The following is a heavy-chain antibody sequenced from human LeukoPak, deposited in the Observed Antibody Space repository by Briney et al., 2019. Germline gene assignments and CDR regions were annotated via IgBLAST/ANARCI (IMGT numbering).Heavy chain of an antibody. J-gene: IGHJ4*02. V-gene: IGHV3-7*03. D-gene: IGHD4-23*01. CDR3: AKSHLNYGGNPDY. CDR2: IKEDGSEK. CDR1: GFTFSTYW. Sequence: PGGSLRLSCAASGFTFSTYWMNWVRQAPGKGLEWVANIKEDGSEKDYVDSVKGRFTISRDNAKNSLYLQMNSLRAEDTALYYCAKSHLNYGGNPDYWGQGTLVTVSS.